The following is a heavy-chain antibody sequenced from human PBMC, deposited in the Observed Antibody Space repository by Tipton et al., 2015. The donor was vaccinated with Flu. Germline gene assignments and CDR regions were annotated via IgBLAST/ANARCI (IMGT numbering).Heavy chain of an antibody. J-gene: IGHJ4*02. V-gene: IGHV3-23*01. Sequence: SLRLSCAASGFTFTSYAMSWVRQAPGKGLEWVSIIHSGGNAFYADSVRGRFIISRDNSKNTVYLQMNSLRAEDTAVYYCAKGPNFDCWGQGTPVTVSS. CDR3: AKGPNFDC. CDR2: IHSGGNA. CDR1: GFTFTSYA.